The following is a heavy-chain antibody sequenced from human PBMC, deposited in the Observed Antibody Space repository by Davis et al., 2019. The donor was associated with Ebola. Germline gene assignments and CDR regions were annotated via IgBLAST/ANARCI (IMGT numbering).Heavy chain of an antibody. CDR2: IIPILGIA. Sequence: SVKVSCKASGYTFTSYGISWVRQAPGQGLEWMGRIIPILGIANYAQKFQGRVTITADKSTSTAYMELSSLRSEDTAVYYCASGVEGSYGSRPYYYYGMDVWGQGTTVTVSS. CDR1: GYTFTSYG. V-gene: IGHV1-69*04. D-gene: IGHD5-18*01. CDR3: ASGVEGSYGSRPYYYYGMDV. J-gene: IGHJ6*02.